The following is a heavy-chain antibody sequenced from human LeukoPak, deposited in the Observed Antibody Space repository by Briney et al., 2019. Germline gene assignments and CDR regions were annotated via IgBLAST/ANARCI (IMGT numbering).Heavy chain of an antibody. J-gene: IGHJ4*02. V-gene: IGHV3-30*18. CDR2: ITYDGSNK. D-gene: IGHD6-19*01. CDR3: AKVRWDNSGWYYLDY. Sequence: GGSLRLSCEASGFSFKDYNMHWVRQAPGKGLEWVAVITYDGSNKYYTDSVKGRFTISRDNSKSTLYLQMNSLRAEDTAVYYCAKVRWDNSGWYYLDYWGQGTLVTVSS. CDR1: GFSFKDYN.